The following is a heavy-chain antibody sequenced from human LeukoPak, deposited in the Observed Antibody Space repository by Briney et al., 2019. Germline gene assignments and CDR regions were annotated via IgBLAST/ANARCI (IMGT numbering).Heavy chain of an antibody. CDR2: IWYDGSNK. Sequence: GGSLRLSWAASGFTFSSYGMHWVRQAPGKGLEWVAVIWYDGSNKYYADSVKGRFTISRDNSKNTLYLQMNSLRAEDTAVYYRATLPGRGSYYPSYFDYWGQGTLVTVSS. CDR3: ATLPGRGSYYPSYFDY. CDR1: GFTFSSYG. V-gene: IGHV3-33*01. J-gene: IGHJ4*02. D-gene: IGHD3-16*01.